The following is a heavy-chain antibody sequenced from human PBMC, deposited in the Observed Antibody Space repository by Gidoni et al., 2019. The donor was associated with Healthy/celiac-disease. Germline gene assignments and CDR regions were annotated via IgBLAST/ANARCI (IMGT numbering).Heavy chain of an antibody. CDR2: ISYDGSNK. Sequence: SGFTFSSYGMNWVRQAPGKGLEWVAVISYDGSNKYYADSVKGRFTISRDNSKNTLYLQMNRLRAEETAVYYCAKEFYGYWGQGTLVTVSS. V-gene: IGHV3-30*18. CDR1: GFTFSSYG. CDR3: AKEFYGY. D-gene: IGHD3-10*01. J-gene: IGHJ4*02.